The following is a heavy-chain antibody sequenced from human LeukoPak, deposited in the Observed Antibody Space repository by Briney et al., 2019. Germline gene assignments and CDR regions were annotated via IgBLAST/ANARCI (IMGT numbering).Heavy chain of an antibody. V-gene: IGHV3-23*01. CDR2: ISGSGGST. J-gene: IGHJ4*02. D-gene: IGHD3-16*01. CDR3: TRDVIYASEIYSYGDS. CDR1: GFTFSSYG. Sequence: GGSLRLSCAASGFTFSSYGMSWVRQAPGKGLEWVSAISGSGGSTYYADSVKGRFTISRDNSKNTVYLQMNSLRAEDAAVYYCTRDVIYASEIYSYGDSWGQGTLVTVSS.